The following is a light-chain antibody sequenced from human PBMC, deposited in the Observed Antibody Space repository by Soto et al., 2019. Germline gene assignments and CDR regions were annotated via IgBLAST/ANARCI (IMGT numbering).Light chain of an antibody. CDR2: KAS. V-gene: IGKV1-5*03. CDR1: QSISSW. J-gene: IGKJ4*01. Sequence: DIQMTQSPSTLSASVGDRVTITCRASQSISSWLAWYQQKPGKAPNLLIYKASSLESGVPSRFSGSGSGTEFILTISSLQPDDFATYYCQQYSSYPLTFGGGTKVEIK. CDR3: QQYSSYPLT.